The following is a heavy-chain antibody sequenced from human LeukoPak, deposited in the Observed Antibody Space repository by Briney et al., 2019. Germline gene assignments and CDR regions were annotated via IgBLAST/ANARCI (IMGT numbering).Heavy chain of an antibody. V-gene: IGHV4-39*01. J-gene: IGHJ4*02. Sequence: PSETLSLTCTVSGGSISSSSYYWGWIRQPPGKGLEWIGSIYYSGSTYYNPSLKSRVTISVDTSKNQFSLKLSSVTAADTAVYYCARLGQRGCSYGYSPVDYWGQGTLVTVSS. CDR3: ARLGQRGCSYGYSPVDY. CDR2: IYYSGST. D-gene: IGHD5-18*01. CDR1: GGSISSSSYY.